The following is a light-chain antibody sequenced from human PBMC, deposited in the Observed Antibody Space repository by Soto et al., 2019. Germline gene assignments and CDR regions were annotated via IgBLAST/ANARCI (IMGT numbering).Light chain of an antibody. CDR2: GNR. Sequence: QSVLTQTPSVSGAPGQRVTLSCTGNTSNLGAGYDVHWYQQLPGAAPKLVIFGNRNRPSGVHERFSGSKSGTSASLAITGLQVEDEADYYCQAYDYSLNASVFGGGTKLTVL. CDR1: TSNLGAGYD. J-gene: IGLJ3*02. CDR3: QAYDYSLNASV. V-gene: IGLV1-40*01.